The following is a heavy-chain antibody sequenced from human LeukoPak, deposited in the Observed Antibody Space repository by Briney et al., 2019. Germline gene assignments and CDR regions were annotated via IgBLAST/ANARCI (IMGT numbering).Heavy chain of an antibody. D-gene: IGHD6-19*01. CDR3: AKHGYNSGVYDAFDI. CDR2: IRDSGDNT. V-gene: IGHV3-23*01. Sequence: PGRSLRLSCAASGFTFSSYAMHWVRQAPGKGLEWVSVIRDSGDNTYCADAVKGRFTISRDNSKKTLHLQMNSLRAEDTAVYYCAKHGYNSGVYDAFDIWGQGTRVTVSS. J-gene: IGHJ3*02. CDR1: GFTFSSYA.